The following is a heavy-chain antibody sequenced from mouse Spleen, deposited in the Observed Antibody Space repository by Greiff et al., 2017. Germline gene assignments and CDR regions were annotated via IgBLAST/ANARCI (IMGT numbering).Heavy chain of an antibody. D-gene: IGHD1-1*01. Sequence: EVKVVESGGGLVKPGGSLKLSCAASGFTFSSYAMSWVRQTPEKRLEWVATISSGCSYTYYPDSVKGRFTISRDNAKNTLYLQMSSLRSEDTAMYYCARPNYYGSSYDFDVWGAGTTVTVSS. CDR1: GFTFSSYA. CDR3: ARPNYYGSSYDFDV. J-gene: IGHJ1*01. V-gene: IGHV5-9-1*01. CDR2: ISSGCSYT.